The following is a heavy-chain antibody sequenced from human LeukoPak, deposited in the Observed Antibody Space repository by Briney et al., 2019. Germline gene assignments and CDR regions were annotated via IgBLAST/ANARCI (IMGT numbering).Heavy chain of an antibody. CDR2: IYYSGST. Sequence: PSETLSLTCTVSGGSISSYYWSWIRQPPGKGLEWIGYIYYSGSTNYDPSLKSRVTISVDTSKNQFSLKLSSMTAADTAVYYCARENYPGHFDYWGQGTLVTVSS. J-gene: IGHJ4*02. V-gene: IGHV4-59*01. CDR3: ARENYPGHFDY. D-gene: IGHD1-7*01. CDR1: GGSISSYY.